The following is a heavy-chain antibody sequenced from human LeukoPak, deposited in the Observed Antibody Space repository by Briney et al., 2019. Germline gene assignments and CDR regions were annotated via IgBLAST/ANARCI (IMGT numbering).Heavy chain of an antibody. CDR1: GGSFSGYY. CDR3: ARHSGLRSPFDP. J-gene: IGHJ5*02. V-gene: IGHV4-34*01. CDR2: INHSGST. D-gene: IGHD3-3*01. Sequence: SETLSLTCAVYGGSFSGYYWSWIRQPPGKGLEWIGEINHSGSTNYNPSLKSRVTISVDTSKNQLSLKLTSATAADTPVYYCARHSGLRSPFDPWGQGTLVTVSS.